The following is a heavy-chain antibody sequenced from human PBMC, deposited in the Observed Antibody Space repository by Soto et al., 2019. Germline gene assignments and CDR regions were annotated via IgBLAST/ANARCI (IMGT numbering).Heavy chain of an antibody. J-gene: IGHJ5*02. V-gene: IGHV4-34*01. D-gene: IGHD3-10*01. CDR3: GGGYGSGSSLNSHCFDP. CDR1: GGSFSGYY. Sequence: SETLSLTCAVYGGSFSGYYWSWIRQPPGKGLEWIGEINHSGSTNYNPSLKSRVTISVDTSKNQFSLKLSSVTAADTAVYYCGGGYGSGSSLNSHCFDPWGKGTLVTVSS. CDR2: INHSGST.